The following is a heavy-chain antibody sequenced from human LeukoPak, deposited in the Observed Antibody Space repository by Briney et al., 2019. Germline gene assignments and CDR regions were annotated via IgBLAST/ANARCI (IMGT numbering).Heavy chain of an antibody. D-gene: IGHD3-16*01. V-gene: IGHV4-59*08. J-gene: IGHJ6*03. Sequence: PSETLSLTCTVSGGSMNTYYWSWIRQSPENGLEFIGYIYSSGTSDYNPSLKSRVVISLDTSKSQFSLKMKSVTAADTAVYYCARRGTPYHYYYMDVWGSGTTVTVSS. CDR2: IYSSGTS. CDR3: ARRGTPYHYYYMDV. CDR1: GGSMNTYY.